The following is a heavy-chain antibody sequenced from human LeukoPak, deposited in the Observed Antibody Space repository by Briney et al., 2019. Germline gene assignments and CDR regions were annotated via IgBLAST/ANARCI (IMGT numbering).Heavy chain of an antibody. V-gene: IGHV3-21*05. CDR1: GFTFGIYA. CDR2: IGPSGSNI. J-gene: IGHJ5*02. D-gene: IGHD3-22*01. Sequence: PGGSLRLSCAASGFTFGIYAMNWVRQAPGKGLEWVSYIGPSGSNIYYADSVKGRFTISRDNAKNTLNLQMNSLRAEDTAVYYCARDLGQYYDTSDNWFDPWGQGTLVTVSS. CDR3: ARDLGQYYDTSDNWFDP.